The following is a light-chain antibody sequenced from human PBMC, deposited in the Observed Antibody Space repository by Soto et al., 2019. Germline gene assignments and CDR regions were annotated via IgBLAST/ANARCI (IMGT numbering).Light chain of an antibody. Sequence: DIQMTQSPSSLSASLGDRVTITCRASQNIDNYLNWDQHKPGKAPKLLIYATSTLHSGVPARFSGSGSGTEFTLTISSLQAEDFATSLCQESYSSPAVSFGGGTKVEIK. CDR3: QESYSSPAVS. CDR1: QNIDNY. V-gene: IGKV1-39*01. CDR2: ATS. J-gene: IGKJ4*01.